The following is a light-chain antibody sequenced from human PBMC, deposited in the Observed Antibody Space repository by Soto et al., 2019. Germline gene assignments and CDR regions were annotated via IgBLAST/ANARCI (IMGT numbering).Light chain of an antibody. J-gene: IGKJ4*01. V-gene: IGKV3-15*01. Sequence: EMVMTQSPATLSVSPGERATLSCRASQSVSNNVAWYQQKVGQAPRLLIHGASTRVPGIPDRFSGFWSGTEFTLIISSLQSEDFAIYYCQQYDYWPLTFGGGTKVEIK. CDR3: QQYDYWPLT. CDR2: GAS. CDR1: QSVSNN.